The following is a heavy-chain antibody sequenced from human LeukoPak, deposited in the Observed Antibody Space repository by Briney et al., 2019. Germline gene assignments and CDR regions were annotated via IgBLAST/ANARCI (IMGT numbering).Heavy chain of an antibody. CDR2: INPNSGGT. Sequence: GASVKVSCKASGYTFTGYYMHWVRQAPGQGLEWMGWINPNSGGTNYAQKFQGRVTMTRDTSISTAYMELSRLRSDDTAVYYCARDSSIAVAGTVWFDPWGQGTLVTVSS. D-gene: IGHD6-19*01. CDR1: GYTFTGYY. CDR3: ARDSSIAVAGTVWFDP. J-gene: IGHJ5*02. V-gene: IGHV1-2*02.